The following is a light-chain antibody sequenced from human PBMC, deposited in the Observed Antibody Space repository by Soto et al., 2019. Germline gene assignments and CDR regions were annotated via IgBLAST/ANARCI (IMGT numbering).Light chain of an antibody. J-gene: IGKJ5*01. CDR3: QQRSNWPTIT. Sequence: EIVLTQSPATLSLSPGEGATLSCRASQSVSSYLAWYQHKPGQAPRLLIYDASNRATGIPARFSGSGSGTDFTLTISSLEPEDFAVYYCQQRSNWPTITFGQGTRLEIK. CDR2: DAS. V-gene: IGKV3-11*01. CDR1: QSVSSY.